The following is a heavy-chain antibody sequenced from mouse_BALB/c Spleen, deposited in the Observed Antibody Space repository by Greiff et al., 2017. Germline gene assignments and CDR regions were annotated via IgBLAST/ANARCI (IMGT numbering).Heavy chain of an antibody. CDR2: ISSGSSTI. CDR1: GFTFSSFG. CDR3: ARSRREGYAMDY. D-gene: IGHD2-12*01. Sequence: EVQRVESGGGLVQPGGSRKLSCAASGFTFSSFGMHWVRQAPEKGLEWVAYISSGSSTIYYVDTVKGRFTISRDNPKNTLFLQMTSLRSEDTAMYYCARSRREGYAMDYWGQGTSVTVSS. J-gene: IGHJ4*01. V-gene: IGHV5-17*02.